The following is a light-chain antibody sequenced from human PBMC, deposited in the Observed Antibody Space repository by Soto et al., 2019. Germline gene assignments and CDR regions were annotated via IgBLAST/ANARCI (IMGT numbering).Light chain of an antibody. J-gene: IGKJ3*01. V-gene: IGKV3-20*01. Sequence: EIVLTQSPGTLSLSPGERATLSCRASQSVSSSLAWYQQKPGQAPRLLIFDASSRITGIPDRFSGSGSGTDFTLTISRLESADLAVYYCQRYIRSPKTFGPGTKVETK. CDR1: QSVSSS. CDR2: DAS. CDR3: QRYIRSPKT.